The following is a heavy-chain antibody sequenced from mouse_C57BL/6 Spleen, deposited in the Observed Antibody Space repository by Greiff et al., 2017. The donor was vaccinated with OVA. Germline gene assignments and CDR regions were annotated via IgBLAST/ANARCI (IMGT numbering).Heavy chain of an antibody. CDR3: AMWIDGYYVDWYFDV. Sequence: QVQLQQPGAELVKPGASVKLSCKASGYTFTSYWMHWVKQRPGRGLEWIGRIDPNSGGTKYNEKFKSKATLTVDKPSSTAYMQLSSLTSEDSAVYYCAMWIDGYYVDWYFDVWGTGTTVTVSS. CDR1: GYTFTSYW. CDR2: IDPNSGGT. J-gene: IGHJ1*03. V-gene: IGHV1-72*01. D-gene: IGHD2-3*01.